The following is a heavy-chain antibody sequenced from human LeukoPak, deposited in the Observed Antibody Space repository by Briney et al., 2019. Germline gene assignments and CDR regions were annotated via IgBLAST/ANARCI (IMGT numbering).Heavy chain of an antibody. Sequence: QPGGSLRLSCAAYGFTLSSYEMTWVRQAPGKGREWDSYISSGGRNRYYEYSAKAGYTISRNNAQNSMYLQMNRLKAENTAVNYCAKDQPYGSGSYYNAAFDIWGQGTMVTVSS. CDR3: AKDQPYGSGSYYNAAFDI. D-gene: IGHD3-10*01. J-gene: IGHJ3*02. CDR1: GFTLSSYE. CDR2: ISSGGRNR. V-gene: IGHV3-48*03.